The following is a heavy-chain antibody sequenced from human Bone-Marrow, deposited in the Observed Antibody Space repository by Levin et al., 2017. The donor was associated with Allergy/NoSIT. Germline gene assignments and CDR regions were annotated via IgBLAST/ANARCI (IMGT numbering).Heavy chain of an antibody. V-gene: IGHV3-7*01. CDR2: IKQDGSDQ. Sequence: GGSLRLSCAASGFTFSSYSMNWVRQAPGKGLEWVANIKQDGSDQYYVDSVKGRFTISRDNAKNSLYLQMNSLRAEDTAVYYCARGSYSPTYWGQGTLVTVSS. J-gene: IGHJ4*02. CDR3: ARGSYSPTY. D-gene: IGHD4-11*01. CDR1: GFTFSSYS.